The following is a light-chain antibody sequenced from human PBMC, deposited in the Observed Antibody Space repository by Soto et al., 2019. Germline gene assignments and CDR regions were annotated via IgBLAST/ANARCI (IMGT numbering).Light chain of an antibody. Sequence: QSVLAQPASVPGPPDRSSPISCPGAAGYVGTYSLVSWYQQHPGKAPKVVIYEGHKRPSGVPDRFSGSTSVNTASLTISGLQTDDEADYYCCLYVGATTYVFGTGTKVTVL. V-gene: IGLV2-23*01. J-gene: IGLJ1*01. CDR1: AGYVGTYSL. CDR2: EGH. CDR3: CLYVGATTYV.